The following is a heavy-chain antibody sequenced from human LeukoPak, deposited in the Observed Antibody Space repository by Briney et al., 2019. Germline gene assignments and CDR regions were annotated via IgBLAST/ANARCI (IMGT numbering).Heavy chain of an antibody. V-gene: IGHV4-59*01. CDR1: GGSFSGYY. CDR2: IYYSGST. D-gene: IGHD3-9*01. J-gene: IGHJ2*01. CDR3: ARGWRYDIPHL. Sequence: KPSETLSLTCAVYGGSFSGYYWSWIRQPPGKGLEWIGYIYYSGSTNYNPSLKSRVTISVDTSKNQFSLKLSSVTAADTAVYYCARGWRYDIPHLWGRGTLVTVSS.